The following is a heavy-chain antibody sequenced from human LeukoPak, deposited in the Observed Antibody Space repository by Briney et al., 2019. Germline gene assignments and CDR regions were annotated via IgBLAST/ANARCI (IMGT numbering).Heavy chain of an antibody. V-gene: IGHV4-38-2*01. J-gene: IGHJ4*02. CDR3: ARKVDPRGPPSDY. D-gene: IGHD1-26*01. Sequence: PSETLSLTCAVSGYSISSGYYWGWIRQPPGKGLEWIGSIYHSGSTYYNPSLKSRVTISVDTSKNQFSLKLSSVTAADTAVYYCARKVDPRGPPSDYWGQGTLVTVSS. CDR1: GYSISSGYY. CDR2: IYHSGST.